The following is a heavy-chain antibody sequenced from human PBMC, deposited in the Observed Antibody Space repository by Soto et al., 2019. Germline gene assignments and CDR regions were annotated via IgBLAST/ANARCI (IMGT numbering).Heavy chain of an antibody. J-gene: IGHJ6*04. CDR3: ARFQGFCFGGSCHGHYAMDV. CDR1: GGSISGYY. D-gene: IGHD2-15*01. Sequence: SETLSLTCTVSGGSISGYYWSWIRQPPGKGLEWIGYMYNTGSTVYNPSFKSRVTISVDTSKNQFSLKLNSVTAADTAVYYCARFQGFCFGGSCHGHYAMDVWGKGTTVTVSS. V-gene: IGHV4-59*01. CDR2: MYNTGST.